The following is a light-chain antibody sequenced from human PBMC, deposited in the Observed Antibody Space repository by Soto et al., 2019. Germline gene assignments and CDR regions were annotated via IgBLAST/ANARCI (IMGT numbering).Light chain of an antibody. V-gene: IGKV1-5*03. CDR3: QQYNSYPRT. CDR2: RAS. Sequence: DIQMTQSPSTLSASVGDRVTITCRASQSISDWLAWYQQKPGKAPNLLIFRASRLEGGVPSRFSGSGSGTEFTLTISSLQPADFATYYCQQYNSYPRTFGQGTKVEIK. CDR1: QSISDW. J-gene: IGKJ1*01.